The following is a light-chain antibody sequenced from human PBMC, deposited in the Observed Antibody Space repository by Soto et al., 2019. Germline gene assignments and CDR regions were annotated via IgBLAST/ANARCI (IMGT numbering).Light chain of an antibody. CDR3: QQRSNWPRT. V-gene: IGKV3-11*01. CDR1: QNISSS. CDR2: DVS. J-gene: IGKJ1*01. Sequence: IVLTQSPATLSLSPGERATLSCRASQNISSSLIWYQQKPGQAPRLLMYDVSNRATGIPARFSGSGAGTDFPPTISSLAPEDLAFYCCQQRSNWPRTFGQGTKVEIK.